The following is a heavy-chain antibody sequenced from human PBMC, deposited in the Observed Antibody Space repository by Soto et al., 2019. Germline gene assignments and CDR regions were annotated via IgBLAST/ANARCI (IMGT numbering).Heavy chain of an antibody. D-gene: IGHD6-13*01. CDR1: GGTFSSYA. J-gene: IGHJ6*02. Sequence: QVLLVQSGAEVKKPGSSVKVSCKASGGTFSSYAIVWVRQAPGQGLEWMGGIIPIFGAANYAQKVQGRVTVTADESTSTAYMELSSLRSEDTAVYYCARILGHSTTWYLNALDVWGQGTTVTVSS. CDR3: ARILGHSTTWYLNALDV. CDR2: IIPIFGAA. V-gene: IGHV1-69*01.